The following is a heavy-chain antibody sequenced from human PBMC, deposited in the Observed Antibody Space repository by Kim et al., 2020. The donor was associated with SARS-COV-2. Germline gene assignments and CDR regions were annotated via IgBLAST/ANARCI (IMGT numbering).Heavy chain of an antibody. J-gene: IGHJ1*01. CDR2: ISGTGTNM. CDR1: GFTFSTYE. Sequence: GGSLRLSCAASGFTFSTYEMNWVRQAPGEGLEWVSYISGTGTNMNFADSVKGRFTISRDNTKNSLYLQMNSLRAEDTAVYYCTRAVADYDVLTGYYAES. D-gene: IGHD3-9*01. CDR3: TRAVADYDVLTGYYAES. V-gene: IGHV3-48*03.